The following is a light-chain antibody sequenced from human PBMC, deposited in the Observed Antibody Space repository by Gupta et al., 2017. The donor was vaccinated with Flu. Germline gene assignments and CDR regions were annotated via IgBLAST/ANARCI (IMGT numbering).Light chain of an antibody. CDR3: AVWDDSLSAWV. CDR1: SSNIATNG. V-gene: IGLV1-44*01. Sequence: QSVLTQPPSASGTPGQRVRMSCSGGSSNIATNGVDWYQQFPGTAPKLVMYSTNQRPSGVPDRFSGSAFGSSASLAISGLQFEDEAYYYCAVWDDSLSAWVFGGGTKLTVL. CDR2: STN. J-gene: IGLJ3*02.